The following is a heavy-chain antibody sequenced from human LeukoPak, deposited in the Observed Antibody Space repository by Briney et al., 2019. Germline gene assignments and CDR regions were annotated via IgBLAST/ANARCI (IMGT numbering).Heavy chain of an antibody. D-gene: IGHD2-21*01. Sequence: ASVKVSCKASGYTFTSYGISWVRQAPGQGLEWMGWISAYNGNTNYAQKLQGRVTMTTGTSTSTAYMELRSLRSDDTAVYYCARVVRTAYSADYYYYGMDVWGQGTTVTVSS. CDR2: ISAYNGNT. J-gene: IGHJ6*02. CDR3: ARVVRTAYSADYYYYGMDV. CDR1: GYTFTSYG. V-gene: IGHV1-18*01.